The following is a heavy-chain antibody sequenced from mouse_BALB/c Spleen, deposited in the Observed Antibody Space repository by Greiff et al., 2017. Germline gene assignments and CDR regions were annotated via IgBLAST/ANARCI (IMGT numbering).Heavy chain of an antibody. CDR3: ARDLDGNYYFDY. CDR2: ISYDGSN. D-gene: IGHD2-1*01. V-gene: IGHV3-6*02. J-gene: IGHJ2*01. Sequence: DVKLQESGPGLVKPSQSLSLTCSVTGYSITSGYYWNWIRQFPGNKLEWMGYISYDGSNNYNPSLKNRISITRDTSKNQFFLKLNSVTTEDTATYYCARDLDGNYYFDYWGQGTTLTVSS. CDR1: GYSITSGYY.